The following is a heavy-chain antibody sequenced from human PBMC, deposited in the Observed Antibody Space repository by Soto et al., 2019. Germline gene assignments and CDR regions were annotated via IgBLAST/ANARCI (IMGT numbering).Heavy chain of an antibody. CDR3: ARDPGQGSDH. Sequence: PGGSLRLSCAASGFSLSDYGIIWVRQAPGKGLEWAALISYDGTNEFYADSVKGRFTVSRDISKNTLFLQMNSLRVEDTAVYYCARDPGQGSDHWGHGTLVTVSS. CDR2: ISYDGTNE. V-gene: IGHV3-30*03. CDR1: GFSLSDYG. J-gene: IGHJ5*02.